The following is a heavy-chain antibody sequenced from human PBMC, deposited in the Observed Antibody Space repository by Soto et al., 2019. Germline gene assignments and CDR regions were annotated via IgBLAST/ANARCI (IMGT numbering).Heavy chain of an antibody. J-gene: IGHJ4*02. V-gene: IGHV1-8*01. CDR2: MNPNSGNT. CDR3: AREKSSGYYYDY. D-gene: IGHD3-22*01. Sequence: QVQLVQSGAEVKKPGASVKVSCKASGYTFTSYDISWVRQATGQGLEWMGWMNPNSGNTAYAQKVQGRVTMTRNTSISTAYMELSSLRSEDTAVYYCAREKSSGYYYDYWGQGTLVTVSS. CDR1: GYTFTSYD.